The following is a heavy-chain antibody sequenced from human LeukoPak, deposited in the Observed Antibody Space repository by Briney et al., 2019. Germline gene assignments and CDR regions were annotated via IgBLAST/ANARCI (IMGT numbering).Heavy chain of an antibody. V-gene: IGHV4-4*02. CDR2: IYHSGST. CDR3: AGDIGYSSGWYQV. J-gene: IGHJ4*02. D-gene: IGHD6-19*01. CDR1: GGSISSSNW. Sequence: SETLSLTCAVSGGSISSSNWWSWVRQPPGKGLEWIGEIYHSGSTNYNPSFKSRVTISVDKSKNQFSLKLSSVTAADTAVYYCAGDIGYSSGWYQVWGQGTLVTVSS.